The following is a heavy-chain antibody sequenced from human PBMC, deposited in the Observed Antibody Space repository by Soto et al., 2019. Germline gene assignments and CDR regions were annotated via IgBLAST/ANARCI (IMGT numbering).Heavy chain of an antibody. CDR3: ARREYYYGSGSPGMDV. CDR2: IYYSGST. J-gene: IGHJ6*02. D-gene: IGHD3-10*01. CDR1: GFSIRSSSYY. V-gene: IGHV4-39*01. Sequence: SETQSLTSTFSGFSIRSSSYYWGWIRQPPGKGLEWIGSIYYSGSTYYNPSLKSRVTISVDTSKNQFSLKLSSVTAADTAVYYCARREYYYGSGSPGMDVWGQGTTVTVSS.